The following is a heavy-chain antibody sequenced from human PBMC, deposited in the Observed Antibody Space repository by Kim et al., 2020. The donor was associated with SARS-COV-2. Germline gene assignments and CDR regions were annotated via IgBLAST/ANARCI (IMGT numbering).Heavy chain of an antibody. CDR2: ISPTSGTI. CDR1: GFSFSSYE. D-gene: IGHD3-16*01. CDR3: ARPPSLQSSRSYYYYYFLDV. J-gene: IGHJ6*03. Sequence: GGSLRLSCVASGFSFSSYEMNWVRQAPGKGLEWLSYISPTSGTIYYADSVKGRFTISRDNANNSLYLQMNGLRAEDTAVYYCARPPSLQSSRSYYYYYFLDVWGEGTTVGVS. V-gene: IGHV3-48*03.